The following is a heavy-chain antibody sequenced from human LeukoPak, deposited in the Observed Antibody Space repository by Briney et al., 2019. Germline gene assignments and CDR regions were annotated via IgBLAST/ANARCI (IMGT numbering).Heavy chain of an antibody. Sequence: GGSLRLSRAASGFTFCSYSINWVRPAPGKGLGGVSSISISSTYINSLDPVKGRFTISRDNAPTTLYIKMYTLRAQDTAVSWSGRSTYGYRYFEWWGQGTLVTVSS. CDR2: ISISSTYI. CDR1: GFTFCSYS. D-gene: IGHD5-18*01. V-gene: IGHV3-21*03. J-gene: IGHJ4*02. CDR3: GRSTYGYRYFEW.